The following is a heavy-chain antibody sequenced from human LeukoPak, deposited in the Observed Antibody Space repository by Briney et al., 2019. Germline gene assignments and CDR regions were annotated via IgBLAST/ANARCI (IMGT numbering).Heavy chain of an antibody. Sequence: SVKVSCKASGGTFSSYAISWVRQAPGQGLEWMGGIIPIFGTANYAQKFQGRVTITADGSMSTAYMELSSLRSEDTAVYYCAREKEVFYYGSGRHPFDYWGQGTLVTVSS. CDR2: IIPIFGTA. J-gene: IGHJ4*02. CDR1: GGTFSSYA. CDR3: AREKEVFYYGSGRHPFDY. V-gene: IGHV1-69*13. D-gene: IGHD3-10*01.